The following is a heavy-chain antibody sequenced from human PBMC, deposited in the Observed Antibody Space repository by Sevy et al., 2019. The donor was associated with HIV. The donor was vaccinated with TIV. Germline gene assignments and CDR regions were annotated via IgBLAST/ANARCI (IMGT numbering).Heavy chain of an antibody. CDR2: IKQDGSEK. CDR1: GFTFSSYW. Sequence: GGSLRLSCAASGFTFSSYWMSWVRQAPGKGLEWVANIKQDGSEKYYVDSVKGRFTISRDNAKNSLYLQMNSLRAEDTAVYYCAGSNWNPDSRAFDIWGQGTMVTVSS. V-gene: IGHV3-7*01. CDR3: AGSNWNPDSRAFDI. J-gene: IGHJ3*02. D-gene: IGHD1-20*01.